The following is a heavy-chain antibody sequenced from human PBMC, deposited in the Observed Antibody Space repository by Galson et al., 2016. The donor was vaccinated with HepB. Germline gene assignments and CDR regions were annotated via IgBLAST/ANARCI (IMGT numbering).Heavy chain of an antibody. CDR1: GGSFNSGGYY. J-gene: IGHJ4*02. CDR2: ISYNGNS. D-gene: IGHD3-22*01. CDR3: ARWDYFDNSGLDY. Sequence: PLSLTCTVSGGSFNSGGYYWTWIRQHPGKGLEWIGHISYNGNSYHHPSLKSRLTMSVDTSKKQFSLNLTSVTAADTAVYYCARWDYFDNSGLDYWGQGTLVIVSS. V-gene: IGHV4-31*03.